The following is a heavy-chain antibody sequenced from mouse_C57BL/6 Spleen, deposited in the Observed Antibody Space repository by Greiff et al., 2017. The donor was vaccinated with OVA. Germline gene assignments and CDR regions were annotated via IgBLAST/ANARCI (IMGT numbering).Heavy chain of an antibody. J-gene: IGHJ2*01. CDR1: GFTFSDYG. V-gene: IGHV5-17*01. Sequence: DVHLVESGGGLVKPGGSLKLSCAASGFTFSDYGMHWVRQAPEKGLEWVAYISRGSSTIYYADTVKGRFTISRDNAKNTLFLQMTSLRSEDTAMYYCARRSFYFDYWGQGTTLTVSS. CDR2: ISRGSSTI. CDR3: ARRSFYFDY.